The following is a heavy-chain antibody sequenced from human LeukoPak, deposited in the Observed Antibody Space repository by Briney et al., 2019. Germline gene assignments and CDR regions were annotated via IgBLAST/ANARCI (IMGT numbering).Heavy chain of an antibody. J-gene: IGHJ6*02. V-gene: IGHV5-51*01. CDR3: ARHVIVGATQYYYYDMDV. CDR1: GYSFTSYW. Sequence: GESLKISCKGSGYSFTSYWIGWVRQMPGKGLEWMGIIYPGDSDTRYSPSFQGQVTISADKSISTAYLQWSSLKASDTAMYYCARHVIVGATQYYYYDMDVWGQGTTVTASS. CDR2: IYPGDSDT. D-gene: IGHD1-26*01.